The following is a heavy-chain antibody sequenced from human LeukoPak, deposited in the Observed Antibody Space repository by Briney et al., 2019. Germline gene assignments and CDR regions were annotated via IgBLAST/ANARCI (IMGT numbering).Heavy chain of an antibody. D-gene: IGHD4-17*01. J-gene: IGHJ6*02. Sequence: GGSLRLSCAASGFTFCSYSMSWGRPAPGKGVEWVSAISGSGGSTYYADSVKGRFTISRDNSKNTLYLQMNSLRAEDTAVYYCAINTVTQYYYYGMDVWGQGTTVTVSS. V-gene: IGHV3-23*01. CDR1: GFTFCSYS. CDR3: AINTVTQYYYYGMDV. CDR2: ISGSGGST.